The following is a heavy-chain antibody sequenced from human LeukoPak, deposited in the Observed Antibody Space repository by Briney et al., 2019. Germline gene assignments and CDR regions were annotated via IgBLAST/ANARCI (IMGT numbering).Heavy chain of an antibody. J-gene: IGHJ6*02. CDR2: INPSGGST. CDR3: ARPYYYDSSGYYYDYYGMDV. CDR1: GYTFTSYY. D-gene: IGHD3-22*01. V-gene: IGHV1-46*01. Sequence: ASVKVSCKASGYTFTSYYMHWVRQAPGQGLEWMGIINPSGGSTSYAQKFQGRVTMTRDTSTSTVYMELSSLRSEDTAMYYCARPYYYDSSGYYYDYYGMDVWGQGTTVTVSS.